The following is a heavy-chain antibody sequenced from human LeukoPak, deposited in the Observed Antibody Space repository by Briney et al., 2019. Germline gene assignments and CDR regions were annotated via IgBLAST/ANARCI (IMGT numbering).Heavy chain of an antibody. V-gene: IGHV3-23*01. Sequence: GGSLRLSCAASGFPFSSFVMNWVRQAPGKGLEWVSVIGADGGGIHYADSVKGRFTISRDNSKNTLYLQMNSLRAEDTAVYYCAKVRQLVEGWFDPWGQGTLVTVSS. D-gene: IGHD6-13*01. CDR1: GFPFSSFV. CDR3: AKVRQLVEGWFDP. J-gene: IGHJ5*02. CDR2: IGADGGGI.